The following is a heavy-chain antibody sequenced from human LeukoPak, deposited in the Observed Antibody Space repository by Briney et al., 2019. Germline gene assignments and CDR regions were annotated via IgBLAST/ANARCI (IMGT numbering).Heavy chain of an antibody. CDR2: ISYDGSNK. J-gene: IGHJ4*02. Sequence: GGSLRLSCAGSGFTFRNYGMQWVRQAPGKGLDWVTIISYDGSNKYYGNSVKGRFTISRDNSKNTVYLQMNSLRAEDTAVYYCATIRGTSSSNWCFDYWGQGTLVTVSS. D-gene: IGHD6-13*01. V-gene: IGHV3-30*03. CDR3: ATIRGTSSSNWCFDY. CDR1: GFTFRNYG.